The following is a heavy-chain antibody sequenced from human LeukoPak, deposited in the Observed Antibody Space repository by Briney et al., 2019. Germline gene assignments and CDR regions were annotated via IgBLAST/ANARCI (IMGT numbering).Heavy chain of an antibody. CDR1: GITLSNYG. V-gene: IGHV3-23*01. J-gene: IGHJ4*02. CDR2: ISDSGGRT. CDR3: ALIVGATLY. D-gene: IGHD1-26*01. Sequence: GGSLRLSCAVSGITLSNYGMSWVRQAPGKGLEWVAGISDSGGRTNYADSVKGRFTISRDNSKNTLYLQMNSLRAEDTAVYYCALIVGATLYWGQGTLVTVSS.